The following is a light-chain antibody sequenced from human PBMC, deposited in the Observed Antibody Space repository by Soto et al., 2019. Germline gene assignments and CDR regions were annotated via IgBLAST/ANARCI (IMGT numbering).Light chain of an antibody. CDR3: QQRSNWTPSIT. V-gene: IGKV3-11*01. CDR2: DAS. Sequence: ETVLTQSPATLSLSPGDRATLSCRASQSVTTFLAWYQQKPGQAPRLLIYDASDRATGIPARFSGSGSGTDFTLTISSVEPEDFAIYYCQQRSNWTPSITFGQGTRLEIK. J-gene: IGKJ5*01. CDR1: QSVTTF.